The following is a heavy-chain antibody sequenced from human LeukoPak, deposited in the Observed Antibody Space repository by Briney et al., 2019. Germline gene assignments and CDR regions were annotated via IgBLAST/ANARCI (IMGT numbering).Heavy chain of an antibody. CDR1: GGSISSSSYY. V-gene: IGHV4-39*01. Sequence: SETLSLTCTVSGGSISSSSYYWGWIRQPPGKGLEWIGSIYYSGSTYYNPSLKSRVTISVDTSKNQFSLKLSSVTAADTAVYYCARYPVYDYGDYGPFDYWGQGTLVTVSS. CDR2: IYYSGST. J-gene: IGHJ4*02. CDR3: ARYPVYDYGDYGPFDY. D-gene: IGHD4-17*01.